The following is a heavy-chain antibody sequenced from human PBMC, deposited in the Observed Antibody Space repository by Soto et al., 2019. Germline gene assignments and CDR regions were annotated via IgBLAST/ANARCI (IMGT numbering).Heavy chain of an antibody. CDR1: GGSVSSGSYY. D-gene: IGHD3-22*01. CDR2: IYYSGST. J-gene: IGHJ6*02. V-gene: IGHV4-61*01. Sequence: SETLSLTCTVCGGSVSSGSYYWSWIRQPPGKGLEWIGYIYYSGSTNYNPSLKSRVTISVDTSKNQFSLKLSSVTAADTAVYYCARDSHSSGYYYGHYYYYGMDVWGQGTTVTVSS. CDR3: ARDSHSSGYYYGHYYYYGMDV.